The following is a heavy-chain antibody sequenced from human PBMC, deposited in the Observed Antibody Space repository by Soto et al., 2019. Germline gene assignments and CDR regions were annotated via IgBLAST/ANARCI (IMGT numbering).Heavy chain of an antibody. V-gene: IGHV3-33*01. CDR1: GFTFSSYG. Sequence: GGSLRLSCAASGFTFSSYGMHWVRQAPGKGLEWVAVMWYDGSNKYYADSVKGRFTISRDNSKNTLYLQMNSLRAEDTAVYYCARVRPGGNYFDYWGQGTLVTVSS. CDR2: MWYDGSNK. CDR3: ARVRPGGNYFDY. J-gene: IGHJ4*02. D-gene: IGHD1-1*01.